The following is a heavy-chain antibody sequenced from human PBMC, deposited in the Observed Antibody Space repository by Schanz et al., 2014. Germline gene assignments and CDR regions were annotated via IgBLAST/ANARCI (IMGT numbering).Heavy chain of an antibody. J-gene: IGHJ3*01. D-gene: IGHD3-9*01. CDR2: ISAFDDKT. CDR3: ARETTIITGGAFDV. CDR1: GYSFTDYA. V-gene: IGHV1-18*01. Sequence: QVQLVQSGVEVKRPGASVRVSCKASGYSFTDYAIHWVRQAPGQGLEWMGWISAFDDKTDYAQNFQGRLIMTTDTSTTTVYMELRGLRSDDTAVDYCARETTIITGGAFDVWGQGTMVTVSS.